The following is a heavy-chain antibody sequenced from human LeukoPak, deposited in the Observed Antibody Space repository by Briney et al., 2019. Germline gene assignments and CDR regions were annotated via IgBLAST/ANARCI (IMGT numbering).Heavy chain of an antibody. D-gene: IGHD6-19*01. CDR2: ISGSGSST. CDR3: AKDFSGWGPTVLDY. V-gene: IGHV3-23*01. J-gene: IGHJ4*02. CDR1: RFTFSTYA. Sequence: SGGSLRLSCAASRFTFSTYAMSWVRQAPGKGLEWVSTISGSGSSTYYSDSVKGRFTVSRDNSKNTLYLQMNSLRAEDTAAHYCAKDFSGWGPTVLDYWGQGALVTVSS.